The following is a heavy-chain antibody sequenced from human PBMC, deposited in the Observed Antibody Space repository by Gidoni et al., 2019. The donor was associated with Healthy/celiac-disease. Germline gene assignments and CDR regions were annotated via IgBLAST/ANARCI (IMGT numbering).Heavy chain of an antibody. D-gene: IGHD3-10*01. Sequence: QVQLQESGPGLVKPSETLSLPCTGSGGSISSYSWSWIRQPPGKGLEWIGYIYYSGSTNYNPSLKSRVTISVDTSKNQFSLKLSSVTAADTAVYYCARDRGGGGPWGQGTLVTVSS. CDR1: GGSISSYS. J-gene: IGHJ5*02. V-gene: IGHV4-59*01. CDR3: ARDRGGGGP. CDR2: IYYSGST.